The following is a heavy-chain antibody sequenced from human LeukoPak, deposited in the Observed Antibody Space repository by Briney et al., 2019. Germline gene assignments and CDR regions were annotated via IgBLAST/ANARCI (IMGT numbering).Heavy chain of an antibody. CDR3: AKDASSGWYEGPFDY. CDR2: LSGSGYNT. D-gene: IGHD6-19*01. J-gene: IGHJ4*02. Sequence: PGGSLRLSCAASGFTFSSHALSWVRQAPGKGLEWVSSLSGSGYNTYYADSVKGRFTISRDNSKNTLYLQMNSLRVEDTAEYYCAKDASSGWYEGPFDYWGQGTLVTVSS. V-gene: IGHV3-23*01. CDR1: GFTFSSHA.